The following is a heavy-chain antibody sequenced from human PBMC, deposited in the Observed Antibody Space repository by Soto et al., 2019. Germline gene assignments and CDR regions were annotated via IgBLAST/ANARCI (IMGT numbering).Heavy chain of an antibody. CDR3: ARARESSSSSGYCFDY. CDR1: GGTFSSYA. CDR2: IIPIFGTA. D-gene: IGHD6-6*01. Sequence: GASVKVSCKASGGTFSSYAISWVRQAPGQGLEWMGGIIPIFGTANYAQKFQGRVTITADESTSTAYMELSSLRSEDTAVYYCARARESSSSSGYCFDYWGQGTLVTVSS. J-gene: IGHJ4*02. V-gene: IGHV1-69*13.